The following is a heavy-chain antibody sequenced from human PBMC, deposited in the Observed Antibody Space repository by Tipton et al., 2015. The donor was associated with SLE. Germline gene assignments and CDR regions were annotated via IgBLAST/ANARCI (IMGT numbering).Heavy chain of an antibody. V-gene: IGHV4-59*01. D-gene: IGHD3-22*01. J-gene: IGHJ3*02. CDR1: GGSISSYY. Sequence: TLSLTCTVSGGSISSYYWSWIRQPPGKGLEWIGYIYYSGSTNYNPSPKSRVTISVDTSKNQFSLKLSSVTAADTAVYYCARTHYYDSSGYWDDAFDIWGQGTMVTVSS. CDR3: ARTHYYDSSGYWDDAFDI. CDR2: IYYSGST.